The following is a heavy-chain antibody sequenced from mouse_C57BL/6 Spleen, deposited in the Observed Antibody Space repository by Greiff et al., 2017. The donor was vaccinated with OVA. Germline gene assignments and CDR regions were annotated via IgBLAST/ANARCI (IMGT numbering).Heavy chain of an antibody. CDR3: ARWVYDESVSYALYY. CDR2: IYPRSGNT. J-gene: IGHJ4*01. D-gene: IGHD2-3*01. CDR1: GYTFTSYG. V-gene: IGHV1-81*01. Sequence: VQLQQSGAELARPGASVKLSCKASGYTFTSYGISWVKQRTGQGLEWIGEIYPRSGNTSYIEKFKGKATLTADKSSRIANMELSSLTSVDYAVYFCARWVYDESVSYALYYWGHGASVAVCS.